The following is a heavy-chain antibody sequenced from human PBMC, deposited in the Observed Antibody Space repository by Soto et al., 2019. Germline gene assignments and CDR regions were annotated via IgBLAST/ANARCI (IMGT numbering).Heavy chain of an antibody. J-gene: IGHJ4*02. CDR1: GYSFAGYW. D-gene: IGHD3-22*01. CDR2: IDPSDSQT. V-gene: IGHV5-10-1*01. Sequence: GASLKISCKGSGYSFAGYWITWVRQKPGKGLELMGRIDPSDSQTYYSPSFRGHVTISVTKSITTVFLQWSSLRASDTAMYYCARQIYDSDTGPNFQYYFDSWGQGTPVTVSS. CDR3: ARQIYDSDTGPNFQYYFDS.